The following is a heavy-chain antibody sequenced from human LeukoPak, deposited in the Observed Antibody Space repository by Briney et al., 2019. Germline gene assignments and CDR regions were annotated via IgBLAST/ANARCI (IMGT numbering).Heavy chain of an antibody. Sequence: PGRSLRLSCAASGLTFSSYGMHWVRQAPGKGLEWVAVISYDGSNKYYADSVKGRFTISRDNSKNTLYLQMNSLRAEDTAVYYCAKRSGGADYYYYYGMDVWGQGTTVTVSS. D-gene: IGHD2-15*01. J-gene: IGHJ6*02. V-gene: IGHV3-30*18. CDR1: GLTFSSYG. CDR3: AKRSGGADYYYYYGMDV. CDR2: ISYDGSNK.